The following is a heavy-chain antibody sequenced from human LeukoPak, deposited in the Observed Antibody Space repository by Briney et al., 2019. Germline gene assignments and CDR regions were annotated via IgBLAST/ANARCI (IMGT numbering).Heavy chain of an antibody. J-gene: IGHJ4*02. CDR2: INPNSGGT. Sequence: GASVKVSRKASGYTFTGYYMHWVRQAPGQGLEWMGWINPNSGGTNYAQKFQGWVTMTRDTSISTAYMELSRLRSDDTAVYYCARAIVGATPSLDYWGQGTLVTVSS. CDR3: ARAIVGATPSLDY. V-gene: IGHV1-2*04. D-gene: IGHD1-26*01. CDR1: GYTFTGYY.